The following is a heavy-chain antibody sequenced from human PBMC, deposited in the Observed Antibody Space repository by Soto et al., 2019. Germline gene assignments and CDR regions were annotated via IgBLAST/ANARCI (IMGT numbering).Heavy chain of an antibody. CDR3: ARQRSLGSSLLWFGESPPDY. D-gene: IGHD3-10*01. CDR2: IYYSGST. V-gene: IGHV4-39*01. Sequence: SETLSLTCTVSGGSISSSSYYWGWIRQPPGKGLEWIGSIYYSGSTYYNPSLKSRVTISEDTSKNQFSLKLSSVTAADTAVYYCARQRSLGSSLLWFGESPPDYWGQGTLVTVSS. CDR1: GGSISSSSYY. J-gene: IGHJ4*02.